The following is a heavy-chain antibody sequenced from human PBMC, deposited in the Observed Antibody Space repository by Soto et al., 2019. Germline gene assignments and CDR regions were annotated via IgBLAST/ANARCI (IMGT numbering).Heavy chain of an antibody. CDR2: ISYDGSNK. V-gene: IGHV3-30*18. Sequence: GGSLRLSCAASGFTFSSYGMHWVRQAPGKGLEWVAVISYDGSNKYYADSVKGRFTISRDNSKNTLYLQMNSLRAEDTAVYYCAKDPISSTPIMTLTDNWFDPWGQGTLVTVSS. CDR1: GFTFSSYG. D-gene: IGHD6-13*01. J-gene: IGHJ5*02. CDR3: AKDPISSTPIMTLTDNWFDP.